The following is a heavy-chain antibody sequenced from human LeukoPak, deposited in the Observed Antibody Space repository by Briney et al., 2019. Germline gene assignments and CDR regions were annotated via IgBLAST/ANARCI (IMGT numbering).Heavy chain of an antibody. CDR1: GGSISSYY. CDR3: ARSVEGYCSGDNCYYYYYYMDV. V-gene: IGHV4-59*01. Sequence: SGTLSLTCTVSGGSISSYYWSWIRQPPGKGLEWIGYIYYSGSTNYNPSLKSRVTISVDTSKNQFSLKLSSVTAADTAVYYCARSVEGYCSGDNCYYYYYYMDVWGKGTTVTVSS. J-gene: IGHJ6*03. CDR2: IYYSGST. D-gene: IGHD2-15*01.